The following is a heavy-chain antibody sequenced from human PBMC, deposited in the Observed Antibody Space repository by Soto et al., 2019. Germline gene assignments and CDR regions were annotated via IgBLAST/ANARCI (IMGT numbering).Heavy chain of an antibody. D-gene: IGHD1-20*01. CDR3: ARWVEVSLDYFDS. Sequence: SETLSLTCTVSGGSISSSSYYWGWIRQPPGKGLEWIGHIYHSGRTYYNPSLKSRVGILVDTSKNQFSLNLNSVTAADTAVYYCARWVEVSLDYFDSWGQGTPVTVSS. V-gene: IGHV4-31*03. J-gene: IGHJ4*02. CDR1: GGSISSSSYY. CDR2: IYHSGRT.